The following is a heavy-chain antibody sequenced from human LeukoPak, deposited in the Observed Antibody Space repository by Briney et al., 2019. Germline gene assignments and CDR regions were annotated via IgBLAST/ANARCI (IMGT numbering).Heavy chain of an antibody. CDR3: ARLVKHYYDSSGYSGNNWFDP. D-gene: IGHD3-22*01. V-gene: IGHV3-21*01. Sequence: GSLRLPCAASGFTFSSYTMNWVRQAPGKGLEWVSSISSSSSYIYYADSVKGRFTISRDNAKNSLYLQMNSLRAEDTAVYYCARLVKHYYDSSGYSGNNWFDPWGQGTLVTVSS. CDR1: GFTFSSYT. J-gene: IGHJ5*02. CDR2: ISSSSSYI.